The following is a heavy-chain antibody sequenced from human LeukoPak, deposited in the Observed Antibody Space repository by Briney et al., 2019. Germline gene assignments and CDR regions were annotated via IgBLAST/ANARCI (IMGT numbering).Heavy chain of an antibody. CDR1: GYTFTSYG. CDR2: ISAYNGNT. V-gene: IGHV1-18*01. J-gene: IGHJ4*02. D-gene: IGHD3-16*01. Sequence: GPSVKVSCKASGYTFTSYGISWVRQAPGQGLEWMGWISAYNGNTNYAQKLQGRVTMTTDTSTTTAYMELRSLRSDDTAVYYCARDKDYIWGSSPKFDYWGQGTLVTVSS. CDR3: ARDKDYIWGSSPKFDY.